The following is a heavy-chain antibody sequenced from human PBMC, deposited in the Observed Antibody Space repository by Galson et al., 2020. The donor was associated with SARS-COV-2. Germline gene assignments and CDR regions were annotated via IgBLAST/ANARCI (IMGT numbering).Heavy chain of an antibody. D-gene: IGHD3-10*01. CDR2: ISYDGSTN. CDR3: EAVLLWFGDPGASFDY. CDR1: GFTFSSYA. Sequence: GGSLRLSCAAPGFTFSSYAMPWVRQAPSKGLERVAAISYDGSTNYYADSVKGRFTISRDNSKNTLYLQMNSLRAEDTAVYYWEAVLLWFGDPGASFDYWGQGTLVTVSS. J-gene: IGHJ4*02. V-gene: IGHV3-30*04.